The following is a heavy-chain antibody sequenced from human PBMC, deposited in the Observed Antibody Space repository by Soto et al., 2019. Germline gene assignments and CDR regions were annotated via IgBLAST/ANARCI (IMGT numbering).Heavy chain of an antibody. V-gene: IGHV3-48*03. CDR1: GFTFSSSE. J-gene: IGHJ3*01. CDR3: ARRASR. Sequence: EVQLVESGGGLVQPGGSLRLSCAVSGFTFSSSEMYWVRQAPGKGLEWISYIHPSGQPIFYADSVKGRFTISRDNANNSLCLQINSLRAEDTAVYYCARRASRWGQGTRVNVSS. CDR2: IHPSGQPI.